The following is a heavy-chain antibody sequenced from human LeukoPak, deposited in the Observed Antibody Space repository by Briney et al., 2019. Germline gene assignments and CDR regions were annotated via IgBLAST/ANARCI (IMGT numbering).Heavy chain of an antibody. Sequence: ASVKVSCKASGYTFTGYYINWVRQAPGQGPEWIGWVSPKTGDTKYAQKFQGRVTMTRDTSTNTAYMDLRWLKSDDTAVYYCARGRGGGNYYYYMDVWGTGTTVSVSS. CDR3: ARGRGGGNYYYYMDV. D-gene: IGHD1-1*01. J-gene: IGHJ6*03. V-gene: IGHV1-2*02. CDR1: GYTFTGYY. CDR2: VSPKTGDT.